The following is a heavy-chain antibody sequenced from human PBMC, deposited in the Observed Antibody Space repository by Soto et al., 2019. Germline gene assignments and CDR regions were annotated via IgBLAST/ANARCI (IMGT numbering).Heavy chain of an antibody. CDR2: IIPILGIA. CDR1: GDTFSSYT. CDR3: ARGRYYYDVSGSFDY. D-gene: IGHD3-22*01. Sequence: QVQLVQSGAEVKKPGSSVKVSCKASGDTFSSYTFSWVRQAPGQGLEWMGRIIPILGIANYAQYFQGRVTITADKSTSTAYMELSSLRSEDTAVYSWARGRYYYDVSGSFDYWGQGTLVTVSS. J-gene: IGHJ4*02. V-gene: IGHV1-69*02.